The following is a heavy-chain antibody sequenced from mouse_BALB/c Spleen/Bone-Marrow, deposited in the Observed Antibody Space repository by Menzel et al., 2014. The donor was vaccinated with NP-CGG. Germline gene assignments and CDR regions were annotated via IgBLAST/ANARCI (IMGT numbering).Heavy chain of an antibody. CDR1: GFNIKDTY. V-gene: IGHV14-3*02. CDR2: IDPANGNT. CDR3: ARKGNYGAWFAY. Sequence: VQLQQSGAELVKPGASVKLSCTASGFNIKDTYMHWVKQRPEQGLEWIGRIDPANGNTKYDPKFQGKATITADTSSNTAYLQLSSLTSEDTAVYYCARKGNYGAWFAYWGQGTLVTIPA. J-gene: IGHJ3*01. D-gene: IGHD2-1*01.